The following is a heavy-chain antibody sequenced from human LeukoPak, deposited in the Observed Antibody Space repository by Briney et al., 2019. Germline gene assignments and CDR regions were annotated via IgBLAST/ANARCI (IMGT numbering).Heavy chain of an antibody. Sequence: GGSLKLSCAASGFTFSGSAMHWVRQASGKGLEWVGRIRSKANNYATTYAASVNGRFTISRDDSKNTAYLQMNSLKTEDMAVYYCTTDTILRGWGQGTLVTVSS. CDR1: GFTFSGSA. D-gene: IGHD3-10*01. CDR2: IRSKANNYAT. V-gene: IGHV3-73*01. J-gene: IGHJ4*02. CDR3: TTDTILRG.